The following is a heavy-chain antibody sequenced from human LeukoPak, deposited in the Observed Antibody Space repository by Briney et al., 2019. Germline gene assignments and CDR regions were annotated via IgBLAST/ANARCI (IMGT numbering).Heavy chain of an antibody. D-gene: IGHD3-22*01. CDR3: AKDYYNSSGYYYVGTDY. J-gene: IGHJ4*02. Sequence: GGSLRLSCAASGFTFSTFGMHWVRQAPGKGLEWVALISYDGNNKYYADSVKGRFTISRDNSKNTLSLQMNSLRAEDTAVYYCAKDYYNSSGYYYVGTDYWGQGTLVTVSS. V-gene: IGHV3-30*18. CDR2: ISYDGNNK. CDR1: GFTFSTFG.